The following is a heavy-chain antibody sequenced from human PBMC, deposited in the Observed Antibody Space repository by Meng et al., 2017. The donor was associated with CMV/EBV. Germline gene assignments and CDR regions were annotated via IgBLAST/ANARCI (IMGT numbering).Heavy chain of an antibody. CDR1: GGPFSGYY. J-gene: IGHJ2*01. D-gene: IGHD2-15*01. CDR3: ARGYCSGGSCYLFGYFDL. Sequence: SETLSLTCAVYGGPFSGYYWSWIRQPPGKGLEWIGEINHSGSTNYNPSLKSRVTISVDTSKNQFSLKLSSVTAADTAVYYCARGYCSGGSCYLFGYFDLWGRGTLVTVSS. V-gene: IGHV4-34*01. CDR2: INHSGST.